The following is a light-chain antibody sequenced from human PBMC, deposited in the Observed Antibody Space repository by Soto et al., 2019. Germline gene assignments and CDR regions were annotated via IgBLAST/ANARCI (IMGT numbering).Light chain of an antibody. Sequence: DIQMTPSPSTLSASVGDRATITCRASQSISSWLAWYQQKPGKAPKLLIYKASSLESGVPSRFSGSGSGTEFTLTISSLQPEDFATYYCQQYNSYWTFGQGTKVDIK. CDR2: KAS. J-gene: IGKJ1*01. CDR3: QQYNSYWT. CDR1: QSISSW. V-gene: IGKV1-5*03.